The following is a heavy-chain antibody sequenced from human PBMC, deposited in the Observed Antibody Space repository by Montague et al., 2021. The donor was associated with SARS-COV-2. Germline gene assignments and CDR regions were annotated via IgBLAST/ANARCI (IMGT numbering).Heavy chain of an antibody. J-gene: IGHJ6*02. CDR3: ARFETSKFYSSGLDV. CDR2: ISSESTYI. CDR1: GFTFSSFS. Sequence: SLRLSCAASGFTFSSFSMNWVRQAPGKRLEWVASISSESTYILYAESVRGRFTVPRDNAQNLLLLQMNSLRAEDTALYYCARFETSKFYSSGLDVWGQGTTVTVSS. D-gene: IGHD2-15*01. V-gene: IGHV3-21*01.